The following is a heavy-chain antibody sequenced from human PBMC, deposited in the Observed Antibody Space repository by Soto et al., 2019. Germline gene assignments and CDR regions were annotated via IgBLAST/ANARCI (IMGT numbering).Heavy chain of an antibody. CDR2: IYYSGST. CDR1: GGSIRSGDYY. D-gene: IGHD2-15*01. CDR3: ASSVTTTYCSGGSCYARGFDY. V-gene: IGHV4-30-4*01. Sequence: QVQLQESGPGLVKPSQTLSLTCTVSGGSIRSGDYYWSWIRQPPGKGLEWIGYIYYSGSTYCNPSLKSRLTTSLETSNNQFSLKLISVTAADTAVYYCASSVTTTYCSGGSCYARGFDYWGQGTLVTVSS. J-gene: IGHJ4*02.